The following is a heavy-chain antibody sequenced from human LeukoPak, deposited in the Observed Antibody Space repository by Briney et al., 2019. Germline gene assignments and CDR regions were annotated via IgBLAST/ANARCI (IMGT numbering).Heavy chain of an antibody. Sequence: SETLSLTCTVSGYSISSGYYWGWIRQPPGKGLEWIGSIYHSGSTYYNPSLKSRVTISVDTSKNQFSLKLSSVTAADTAVYYCARGAVSSSWYGGTWTLSHMDVWGKGTTVTVSS. D-gene: IGHD6-13*01. CDR1: GYSISSGYY. V-gene: IGHV4-38-2*02. CDR2: IYHSGST. J-gene: IGHJ6*03. CDR3: ARGAVSSSWYGGTWTLSHMDV.